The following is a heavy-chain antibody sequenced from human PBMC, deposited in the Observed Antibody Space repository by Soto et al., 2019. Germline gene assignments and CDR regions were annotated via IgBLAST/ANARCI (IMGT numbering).Heavy chain of an antibody. CDR2: ISSSSSII. Sequence: EVQLVESGGNLVQPGGSLRLSCAASGFTFSSYSMNWVRQAPGKGLEWVSHISSSSSIIYYADAVKGRFTISRDNGKNSLYLQMNSLRDEDTAVYYCARDMDCGADCSPGVVYYGMDVWGQGTTVTVSS. J-gene: IGHJ6*02. CDR1: GFTFSSYS. V-gene: IGHV3-48*02. D-gene: IGHD2-21*02. CDR3: ARDMDCGADCSPGVVYYGMDV.